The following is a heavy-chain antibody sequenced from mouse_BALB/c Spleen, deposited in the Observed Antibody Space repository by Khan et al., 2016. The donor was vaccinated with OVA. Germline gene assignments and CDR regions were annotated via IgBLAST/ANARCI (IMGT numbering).Heavy chain of an antibody. J-gene: IGHJ2*01. V-gene: IGHV3-2*02. CDR3: ARVYGGDFDY. CDR2: ISYSGTT. Sequence: EVKLLESGPGLVKPSQSLSLTCTVTGYSITSDYAWNWIRQFPGSKLEWMGFISYSGTTNYNPSLKSRFFITRDTSKNQFFLLLNSVTTEDTATYYCARVYGGDFDYWGQGTTLTVSS. CDR1: GYSITSDYA. D-gene: IGHD1-1*01.